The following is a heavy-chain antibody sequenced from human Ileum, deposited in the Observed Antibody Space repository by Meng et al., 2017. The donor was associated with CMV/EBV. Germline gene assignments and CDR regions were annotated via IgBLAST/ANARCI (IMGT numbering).Heavy chain of an antibody. D-gene: IGHD2-2*02. J-gene: IGHJ6*02. CDR3: ARMHCSSTSCYKSYYYYGMDV. CDR1: GYTFTSYG. CDR2: ISAYNGNT. Sequence: ASVKVSCKASGYTFTSYGISWVRQAPGQGLEWMGWISAYNGNTNYAQKLQGRVTMTTDTSTNTAYMELRSLRSDDTAVYYCARMHCSSTSCYKSYYYYGMDVWGQGTTVTVSS. V-gene: IGHV1-18*01.